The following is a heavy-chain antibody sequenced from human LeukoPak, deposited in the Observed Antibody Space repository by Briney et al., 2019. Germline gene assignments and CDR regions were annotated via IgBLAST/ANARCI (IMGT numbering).Heavy chain of an antibody. CDR2: IWYDGSNK. Sequence: GSLRLSCAASGFTFSSYGMHWARQAPGKGLEWVAVIWYDGSNKYYADSVKGRFTISRDNSKNTLYLQLNSLRAEDTALYYCAKDSDAFDIWGQGTMVTVSS. V-gene: IGHV3-30*02. CDR1: GFTFSSYG. J-gene: IGHJ3*02. CDR3: AKDSDAFDI.